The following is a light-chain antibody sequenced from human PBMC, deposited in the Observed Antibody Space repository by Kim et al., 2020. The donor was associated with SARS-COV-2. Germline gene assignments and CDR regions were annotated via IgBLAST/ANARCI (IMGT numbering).Light chain of an antibody. Sequence: DIQMTQSPSSLSASVGDRVTITCRTTQSISSHLNWYQQKPGRAPKLLISAASTLQGGVPSRFSGSGSETDFTLTISSLQPEDVATYFCQQSYITPFTFGPGTKVDSK. J-gene: IGKJ3*01. V-gene: IGKV1-39*01. CDR1: QSISSH. CDR3: QQSYITPFT. CDR2: AAS.